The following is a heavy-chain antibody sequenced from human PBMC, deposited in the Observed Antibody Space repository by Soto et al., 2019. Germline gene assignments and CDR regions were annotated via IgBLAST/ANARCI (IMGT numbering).Heavy chain of an antibody. J-gene: IGHJ5*02. V-gene: IGHV4-30-4*01. CDR1: GGSISSGDYY. CDR2: IYYSGIT. Sequence: QVQLQESGPGLVKPSQTLSLTCTVSGGSISSGDYYWSWIRQPPGKGLEWIGYIYYSGITYYNPSLKSRLTISVDTSKNQFSLKLSSVTAADTAVYYCARERRGGYWFDPWGQGTLVTVSS. CDR3: ARERRGGYWFDP.